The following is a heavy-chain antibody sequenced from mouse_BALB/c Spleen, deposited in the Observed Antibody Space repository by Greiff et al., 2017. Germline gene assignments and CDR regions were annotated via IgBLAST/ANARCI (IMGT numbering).Heavy chain of an antibody. CDR2: IYPGDGDT. CDR3: AREYYGTNYFDY. Sequence: VKLQESGAELARPGASVKLSCKASGYTFTSYWMQWVKQRPGQGLEWIGAIYPGDGDTRYTQKFKGKATLTADKSSSTAYMQLSSLASEDSAVYYCAREYYGTNYFDYWGQGTTLTVSS. CDR1: GYTFTSYW. J-gene: IGHJ2*01. V-gene: IGHV1-87*01. D-gene: IGHD1-1*01.